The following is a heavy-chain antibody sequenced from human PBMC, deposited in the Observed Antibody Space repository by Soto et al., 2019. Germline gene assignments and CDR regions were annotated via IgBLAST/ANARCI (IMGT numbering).Heavy chain of an antibody. CDR1: GLGVRNNY. CDR2: IYNDGTT. CDR3: ARDHLILPAHDFFYGSDV. V-gene: IGHV3-53*01. J-gene: IGHJ6*02. Sequence: PGGSLRLSCTAYGLGVRNNYMSWVRQAPGMGLEWVSVIYNDGTTYYADSVKGRFTLSRDNGKNSLYLQLNNLRAEDTAVYYCARDHLILPAHDFFYGSDVWGRGATVTVSS. D-gene: IGHD2-21*02.